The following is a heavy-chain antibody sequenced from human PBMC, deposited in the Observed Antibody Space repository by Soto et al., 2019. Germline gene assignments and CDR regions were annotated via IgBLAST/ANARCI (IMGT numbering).Heavy chain of an antibody. CDR1: GFTFSSYA. CDR3: VKDPTYSGKYQDLDY. CDR2: LTPGGETT. V-gene: IGHV3-23*01. Sequence: GGSLRLSCAASGFTFSSYAMTWVRQAPGKGLEWVSALTPGGETTYYGDSVKGRFTISRDNAKNALYLQMNSLTAADTAVYYCVKDPTYSGKYQDLDYWGQGTMVTVSS. J-gene: IGHJ4*02. D-gene: IGHD1-26*01.